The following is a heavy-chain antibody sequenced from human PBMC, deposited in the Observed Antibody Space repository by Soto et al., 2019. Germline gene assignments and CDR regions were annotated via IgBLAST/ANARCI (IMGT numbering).Heavy chain of an antibody. Sequence: QVQLQESGPGLVKPSETLSLMCTVSGGSISSYYWSWIRQPPGKGLECIGYIYYSGSTNYNPSLKSRVTISVDTSKNRFPLKLSSVTAADTAVYYCARERRDGYKHYFDYWGQGTLVTVSS. J-gene: IGHJ4*02. CDR1: GGSISSYY. D-gene: IGHD5-12*01. V-gene: IGHV4-59*01. CDR2: IYYSGST. CDR3: ARERRDGYKHYFDY.